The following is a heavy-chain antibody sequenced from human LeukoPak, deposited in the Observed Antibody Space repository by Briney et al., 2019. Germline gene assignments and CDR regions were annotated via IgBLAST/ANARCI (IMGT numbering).Heavy chain of an antibody. CDR1: GYTFTGYY. D-gene: IGHD3-22*01. J-gene: IGHJ4*02. CDR2: INPNSGGT. CDR3: ARTYYYDSSGYRPLDY. V-gene: IGHV1-2*02. Sequence: ASVKVSCKASGYTFTGYYMHWVRQAPGRGLEWMGWINPNSGGTNYAQKFQGRVTMTRDTSIRTAYMELSRLRSDDTAVYYCARTYYYDSSGYRPLDYWGQGTLVTVSS.